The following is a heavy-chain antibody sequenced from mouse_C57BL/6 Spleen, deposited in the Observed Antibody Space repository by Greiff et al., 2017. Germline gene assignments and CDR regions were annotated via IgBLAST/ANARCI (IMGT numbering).Heavy chain of an antibody. Sequence: VQLQQSGPELVKPGASVKISCKASGYAFSSSWMNWVKQRPGKGLEWIGRIYPGDGDPNYNGKFKGKATLTADKSSSTAYMHLSSLTSEDSSVYFCARGIYDGYFDDWGQGTTLTVSS. D-gene: IGHD2-3*01. V-gene: IGHV1-82*01. CDR2: IYPGDGDP. CDR3: ARGIYDGYFDD. J-gene: IGHJ2*01. CDR1: GYAFSSSW.